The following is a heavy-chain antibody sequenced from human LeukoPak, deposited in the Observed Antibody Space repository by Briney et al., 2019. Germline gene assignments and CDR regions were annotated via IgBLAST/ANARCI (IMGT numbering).Heavy chain of an antibody. CDR3: ARDRSYGSFDY. CDR1: AFTFSKAW. Sequence: GGSLRLSCAASAFTFSKAWMSWVRQAPGKGLEWVSGINWNGGSTFYADSVKGRFTISRDNAKNALYLQMNSLTAEDTALYHCARDRSYGSFDYWGQGTLVTVSS. J-gene: IGHJ4*02. CDR2: INWNGGST. D-gene: IGHD5-18*01. V-gene: IGHV3-20*01.